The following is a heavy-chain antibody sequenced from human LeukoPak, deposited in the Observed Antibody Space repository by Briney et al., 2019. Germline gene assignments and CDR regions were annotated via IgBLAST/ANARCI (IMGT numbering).Heavy chain of an antibody. CDR3: ARVRMTSSSYSYYYYYMDV. CDR2: IFHSGST. CDR1: SGSIFSSNW. Sequence: SETLSLTCAVSSGSIFSSNWWSWVRQPPGKGLEWIGQIFHSGSTSYSPSLKSRVTISVDKSKNQFSLKLTSVTAADTAVYYCARVRMTSSSYSYYYYYMDVWGKGTTVTVSS. J-gene: IGHJ6*03. V-gene: IGHV4-4*02. D-gene: IGHD6-6*01.